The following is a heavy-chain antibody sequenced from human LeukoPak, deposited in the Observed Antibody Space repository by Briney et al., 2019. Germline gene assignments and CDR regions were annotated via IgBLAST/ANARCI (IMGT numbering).Heavy chain of an antibody. CDR2: ISDSSTTI. CDR3: ARDWPSGYDFWSGYPYYYHYYMDV. CDR1: GFTFSSYN. Sequence: GGSLRLSCAASGFTFSSYNMNWVRQAPGKGLEWVSYISDSSTTIYYADSVKGRFTISRDNAKNSLYLQMNSLRAEDTAVYYCARDWPSGYDFWSGYPYYYHYYMDVWGKGTTVTVSS. J-gene: IGHJ6*03. V-gene: IGHV3-48*04. D-gene: IGHD3-3*01.